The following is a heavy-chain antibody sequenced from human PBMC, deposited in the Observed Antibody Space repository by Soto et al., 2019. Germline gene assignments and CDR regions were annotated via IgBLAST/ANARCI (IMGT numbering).Heavy chain of an antibody. V-gene: IGHV4-59*08. CDR3: ARHSGRTKLSHFDY. Sequence: SETLSLTCTVSGGSISSYYWSWIRQPPGKGLEWIGYIYYSGSTNYNPSLESRVTISVDTSKNQFSLKLSSVTAADTAVYYCARHSGRTKLSHFDYWGQGTLVTVSS. CDR1: GGSISSYY. CDR2: IYYSGST. J-gene: IGHJ4*02.